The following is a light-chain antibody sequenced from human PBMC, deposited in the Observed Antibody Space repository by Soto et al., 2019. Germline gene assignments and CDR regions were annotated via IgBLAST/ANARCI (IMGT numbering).Light chain of an antibody. Sequence: QSVLTQPPSASGTPGQRVTISCSGSSSNIGSNTVNWYQQLPGTAPKLLIYSNDQRPSGVPERFSGSKSGTSASLAISGLQSEDEADYYCPAWGASLNGWVFGGGTKLTVL. CDR2: SND. J-gene: IGLJ3*02. CDR3: PAWGASLNGWV. V-gene: IGLV1-44*01. CDR1: SSNIGSNT.